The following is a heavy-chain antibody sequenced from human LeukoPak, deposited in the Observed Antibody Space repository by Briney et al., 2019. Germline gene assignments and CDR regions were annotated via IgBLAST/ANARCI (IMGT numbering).Heavy chain of an antibody. CDR1: GGSFSGYY. Sequence: SETLSLTCAVYGGSFSGYYWSWIRQPPGKGLEWIGEINHSGRTNYNPSLKSRVTISVDTSKNQFSLKLSPVTAADTAVYYCARGSWFGELFYRPGDSYFDYWGQGTLVTVSS. V-gene: IGHV4-34*01. CDR2: INHSGRT. D-gene: IGHD3-10*01. J-gene: IGHJ4*02. CDR3: ARGSWFGELFYRPGDSYFDY.